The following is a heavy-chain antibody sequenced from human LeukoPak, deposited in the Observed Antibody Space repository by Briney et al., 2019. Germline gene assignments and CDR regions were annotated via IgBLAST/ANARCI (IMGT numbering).Heavy chain of an antibody. CDR1: GYTFTSYY. CDR2: INPSGGST. Sequence: ASVKVSCKASGYTFTSYYMHWVRQAPGQGLEWMGIINPSGGSTRYAQKFQGRVTMTRDTSISTAYMELSRLRSDDTAVYYCAVRGVHEYYYMDVWGKGTTVTISS. J-gene: IGHJ6*03. D-gene: IGHD3-10*01. V-gene: IGHV1-46*01. CDR3: AVRGVHEYYYMDV.